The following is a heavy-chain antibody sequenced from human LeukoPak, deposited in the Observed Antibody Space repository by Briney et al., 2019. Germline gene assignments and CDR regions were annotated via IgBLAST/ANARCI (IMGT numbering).Heavy chain of an antibody. CDR3: ARSGDYYDTLTGLQH. Sequence: GGSLRLSCAASGFTFSNYEMNWVRQAPGKGLEWVSYVSTGGSTIYYADSVKGRFTISRDNAKNSLYLQMNSLRDEDTAVYYCARSGDYYDTLTGLQHWGQGTLVTVSS. V-gene: IGHV3-48*03. D-gene: IGHD3-9*01. CDR1: GFTFSNYE. CDR2: VSTGGSTI. J-gene: IGHJ1*01.